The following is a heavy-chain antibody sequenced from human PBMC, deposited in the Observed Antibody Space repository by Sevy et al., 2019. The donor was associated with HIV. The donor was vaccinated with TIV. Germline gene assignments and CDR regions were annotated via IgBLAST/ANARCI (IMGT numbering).Heavy chain of an antibody. D-gene: IGHD6-6*01. Sequence: SETLSLTCSVSGGSTNSYYWSWIRQPAGKVLEWIGRIYASGSTAYNPSLQSRVTISIDKSKNRFSLSLTSLTAADTGVYYCARELPFATSSAWGQGTRVTVSS. J-gene: IGHJ5*02. CDR1: GGSTNSYY. V-gene: IGHV4-4*07. CDR2: IYASGST. CDR3: ARELPFATSSA.